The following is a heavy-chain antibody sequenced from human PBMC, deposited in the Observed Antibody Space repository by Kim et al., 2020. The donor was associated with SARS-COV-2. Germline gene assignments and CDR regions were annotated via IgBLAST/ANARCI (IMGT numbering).Heavy chain of an antibody. CDR1: GFTFSNAW. CDR3: TTGVAAAGTSDY. CDR2: IKSKTDGGTT. D-gene: IGHD6-13*01. J-gene: IGHJ4*02. V-gene: IGHV3-15*01. Sequence: GGSLRLSCAASGFTFSNAWMSRVRQAPGKGLEWVGRIKSKTDGGTTDYAAPVKGRFTISRDDSKNTLYLQMNSLKTEDTAVYYCTTGVAAAGTSDYWGQGTLVTVSS.